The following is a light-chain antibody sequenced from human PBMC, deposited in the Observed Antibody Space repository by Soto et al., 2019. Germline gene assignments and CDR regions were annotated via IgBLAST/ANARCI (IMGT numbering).Light chain of an antibody. J-gene: IGLJ1*01. CDR3: SSSTSSSTYV. Sequence: LTQPASVSGSPGQSITISCTGTSSDVGGYNYVSWYQQHPGKAPKLMIYDVSNRPSGVSNRFSGSKSGNTASLTISGLQAEDEADYYCSSSTSSSTYVFGTGTKVTVL. CDR1: SSDVGGYNY. V-gene: IGLV2-14*01. CDR2: DVS.